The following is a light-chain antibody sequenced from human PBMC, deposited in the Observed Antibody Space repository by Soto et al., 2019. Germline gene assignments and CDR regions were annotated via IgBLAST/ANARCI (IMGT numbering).Light chain of an antibody. J-gene: IGLJ3*02. V-gene: IGLV2-14*03. CDR2: DVS. CDR3: YSIRGTTWV. CDR1: ANDY. Sequence: QSVWTQPAALSGSPGQSITISCTGTANDYVSWYQQHPGKAPKLMIYDVSNRPSGVSNRFSGSKSGSTASLTISGLQAEDEADDYCYSIRGTTWVFGGGTKRTVL.